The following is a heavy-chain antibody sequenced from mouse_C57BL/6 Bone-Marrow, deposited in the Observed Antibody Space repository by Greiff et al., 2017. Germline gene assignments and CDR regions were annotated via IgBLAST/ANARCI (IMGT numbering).Heavy chain of an antibody. J-gene: IGHJ2*01. CDR2: IHPSDSDT. Sequence: QVQLQQPGAELVKPGASVKVSCKASGYTFTSYWMHWVKQRPGQGLEWIGRIHPSDSDTNYNQKFKGKGTLTVDKSSSTAYMQLSSLTSEDSAVYYCASHYYGSSLFDYGGRGQTPSVTA. CDR3: ASHYYGSSLFDY. D-gene: IGHD1-1*01. CDR1: GYTFTSYW. V-gene: IGHV1-74*01.